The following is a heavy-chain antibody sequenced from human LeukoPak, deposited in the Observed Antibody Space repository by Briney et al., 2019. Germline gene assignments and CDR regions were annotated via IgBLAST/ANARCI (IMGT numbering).Heavy chain of an antibody. CDR1: DDSITMYY. D-gene: IGHD1-1*01. CDR2: VDHTGRT. V-gene: IGHV4-59*01. J-gene: IGHJ6*03. CDR3: ARGRVSSSTWYSTYYYYFYMDV. Sequence: SETLSLTCSVSDDSITMYYWTWIRPPPEKGLEWIGYVDHTGRTNFNPSLNGRVSISRDTTKTLFSLRLRSVTAADTAVYFCARGRVSSSTWYSTYYYYFYMDVWGKGTTVTVSS.